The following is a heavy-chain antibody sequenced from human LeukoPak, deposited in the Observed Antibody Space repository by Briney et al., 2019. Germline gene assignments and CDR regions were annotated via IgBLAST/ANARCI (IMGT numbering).Heavy chain of an antibody. CDR2: IYTSGST. D-gene: IGHD5-18*01. J-gene: IGHJ4*02. Sequence: SETLALTCTASGGSISSYYWNWIRQPAGKGLEWIGRIYTSGSTSYNSSLKSRVTMSVDTSKNQFSLKLSSVTAADTAVYYCARDVGGYNYGYSLDYWGQGTLVSVSS. CDR3: ARDVGGYNYGYSLDY. V-gene: IGHV4-4*07. CDR1: GGSISSYY.